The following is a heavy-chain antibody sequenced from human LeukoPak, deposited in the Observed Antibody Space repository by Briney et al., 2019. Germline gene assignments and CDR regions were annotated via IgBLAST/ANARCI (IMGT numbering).Heavy chain of an antibody. Sequence: GASVKVSCKASGYTFTSYYMHWVRQAPGQGLEWMGIINPSGGSTSYAQKFQGRVTMTRDMSTSTVYMELSSLRSEDTAVYYCARDKGYYYGSGSYSPLFDPWGQGTLVTVSS. D-gene: IGHD3-10*01. CDR3: ARDKGYYYGSGSYSPLFDP. CDR2: INPSGGST. CDR1: GYTFTSYY. V-gene: IGHV1-46*01. J-gene: IGHJ5*02.